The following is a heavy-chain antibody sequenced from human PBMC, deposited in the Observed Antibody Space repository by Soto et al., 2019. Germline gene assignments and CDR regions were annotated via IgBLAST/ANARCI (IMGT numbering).Heavy chain of an antibody. D-gene: IGHD3-22*01. J-gene: IGHJ5*02. CDR2: IYTSGST. V-gene: IGHV4-4*07. CDR1: GGSISSYY. CDR3: ARDLDYYDSSGYYLSDP. Sequence: SETLSLTCTVSGGSISSYYWSWIRRPAGKGLEWIGRIYTSGSTNYNPSLKSRVTMSVDTSKNQFSLKLSSVTAADTAVYYCARDLDYYDSSGYYLSDPWGQGTLVTVSS.